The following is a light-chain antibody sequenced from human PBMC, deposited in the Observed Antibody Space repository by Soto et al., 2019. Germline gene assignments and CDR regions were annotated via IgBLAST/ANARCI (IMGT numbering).Light chain of an antibody. V-gene: IGKV1-5*01. CDR1: QSISSY. CDR2: DAS. J-gene: IGKJ1*01. CDR3: QQYNSYWT. Sequence: DIQMTQSPSSLSASVGDRVTITCPASQSISSYLNWYQQKPGKAPKLLIFDASSLKSGVPSRFSGSGSGTEFTLTISSLQPDDVATYYCQQYNSYWTFGQGTKVDIK.